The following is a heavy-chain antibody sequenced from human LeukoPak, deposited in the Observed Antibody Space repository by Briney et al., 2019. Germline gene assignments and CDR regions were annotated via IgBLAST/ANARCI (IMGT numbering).Heavy chain of an antibody. V-gene: IGHV1-46*01. Sequence: ASVKVSCKASGYTFTSYYMHWVRQAPGQGLEWMGIINPSGGSTSYAQKFQGRVTMTRDTSTSTVYMELSSLRSEDTAVYYCAREGYCSGGSCDKQVYYYGMDVWGQGTTVTVSS. CDR3: AREGYCSGGSCDKQVYYYGMDV. J-gene: IGHJ6*02. CDR2: INPSGGST. D-gene: IGHD2-15*01. CDR1: GYTFTSYY.